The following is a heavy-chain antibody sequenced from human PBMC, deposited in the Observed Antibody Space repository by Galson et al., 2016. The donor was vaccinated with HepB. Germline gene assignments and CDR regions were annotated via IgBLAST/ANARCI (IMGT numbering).Heavy chain of an antibody. CDR2: ISAYNGNT. V-gene: IGHV1-18*01. J-gene: IGHJ4*02. CDR1: GYTFASYG. CDR3: ARDWLVAVSEY. Sequence: SVKVSCKASGYTFASYGFSWVRQAPGQGLEWMGWISAYNGNTNYAQKLQGRVTMTTDTSTNTAYMELRSLSSDDTAVYYCARDWLVAVSEYWGQGTLVTVSS. D-gene: IGHD6-19*01.